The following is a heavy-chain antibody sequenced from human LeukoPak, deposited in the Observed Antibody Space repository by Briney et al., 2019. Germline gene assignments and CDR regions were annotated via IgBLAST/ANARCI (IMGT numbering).Heavy chain of an antibody. D-gene: IGHD3-10*01. Sequence: GRSLRLSCAASGFTFRSYAMHWVRQAPGKGLEWVAGISYDGDNKYYADSVKGRFTVSRDNSRNTLYLQMDSLRVADTAVYSCARDPYGSGTYFPYFDYWGQGILVTVSS. V-gene: IGHV3-30*04. CDR1: GFTFRSYA. CDR2: ISYDGDNK. CDR3: ARDPYGSGTYFPYFDY. J-gene: IGHJ4*02.